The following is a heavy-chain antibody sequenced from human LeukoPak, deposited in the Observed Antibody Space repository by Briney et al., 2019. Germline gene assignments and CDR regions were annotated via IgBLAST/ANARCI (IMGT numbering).Heavy chain of an antibody. CDR1: GFTFSSYS. D-gene: IGHD1-26*01. CDR2: ISSSSSTI. J-gene: IGHJ4*02. V-gene: IGHV3-48*01. Sequence: SGGSLRLSCAASGFTFSSYSMNWVRQAPGKGLEWVSYISSSSSTIYYADSVKGRFTISRDNSKNSLYLQMNSLRAEDTAVYYCARETSGSHWGQGTLVTVSS. CDR3: ARETSGSH.